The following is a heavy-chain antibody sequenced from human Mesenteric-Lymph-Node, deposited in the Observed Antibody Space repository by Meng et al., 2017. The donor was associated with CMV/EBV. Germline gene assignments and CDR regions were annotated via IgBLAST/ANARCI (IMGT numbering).Heavy chain of an antibody. CDR1: GYTFTSYG. J-gene: IGHJ4*02. V-gene: IGHV1-18*01. CDR3: ARDLGKTGTPYYFDY. Sequence: SGYTFTSYGISWVRQAPGQGLEWMGWISAYNGNTNYAQKLQGRVTMTTDTSTSTAYMELRSLRSDDTAVYYCARDLGKTGTPYYFDYWGQGALVTVSS. CDR2: ISAYNGNT. D-gene: IGHD1/OR15-1a*01.